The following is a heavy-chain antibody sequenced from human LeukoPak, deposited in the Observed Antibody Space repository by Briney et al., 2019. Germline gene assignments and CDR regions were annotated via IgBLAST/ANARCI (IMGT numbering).Heavy chain of an antibody. J-gene: IGHJ3*02. CDR2: IYHSGST. CDR1: GGPISSGGYS. Sequence: PSQTLSLTCAVSGGPISSGGYSWSWIRQPPGTGLEWIGYIYHSGSTYYNPSLKSRVTISVDRSKNQFSLKLSSVTAADTAVYYCARDQGYYDSSGYPSDAFDIWGQGTMVTVSS. D-gene: IGHD3-22*01. CDR3: ARDQGYYDSSGYPSDAFDI. V-gene: IGHV4-30-2*01.